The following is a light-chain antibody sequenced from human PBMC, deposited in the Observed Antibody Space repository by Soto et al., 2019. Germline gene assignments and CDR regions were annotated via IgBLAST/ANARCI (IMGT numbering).Light chain of an antibody. CDR2: KNN. J-gene: IGLJ2*01. CDR1: SSDIGSNY. CDR3: AAWDDGLTGVL. Sequence: QSVLTQSPSASGTPGQRVTISCSGSSSDIGSNYVYWYQQLAGTAPKLLIYKNNERPSGVPDRFSGSKSGTSASLAISGLRSEDEAAYYCAAWDDGLTGVLFGGGTKLTVL. V-gene: IGLV1-47*01.